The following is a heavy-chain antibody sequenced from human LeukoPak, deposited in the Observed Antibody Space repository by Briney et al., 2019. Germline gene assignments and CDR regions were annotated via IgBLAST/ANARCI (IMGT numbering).Heavy chain of an antibody. J-gene: IGHJ4*02. V-gene: IGHV3-48*01. CDR1: GFTFSTYS. Sequence: GGSLRLSCAASGFTFSTYSMNWVRQAPGKGLEWLSYISSSSGTIYYADSVKGRFTISRDNAKNSLYLQMNSLRAEDTAVYYCARLGYTSVSFMNYWGQGTLVTVSS. CDR3: ARLGYTSVSFMNY. D-gene: IGHD2-2*02. CDR2: ISSSSGTI.